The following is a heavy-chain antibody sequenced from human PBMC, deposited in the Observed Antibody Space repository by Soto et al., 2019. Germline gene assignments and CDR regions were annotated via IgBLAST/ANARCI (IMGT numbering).Heavy chain of an antibody. J-gene: IGHJ4*02. CDR3: ARGRSKVAIFGVVIQGRDYFDS. Sequence: GGSLRLSCAASGFTFSSYEMNWVRQAPGKGLEWVSYISSSGSTIYYADSVKGRFTISRDNAKNSLYLQMNSLRAEDTAVYYCARGRSKVAIFGVVIQGRDYFDSWGQGTLV. D-gene: IGHD3-3*01. CDR1: GFTFSSYE. CDR2: ISSSGSTI. V-gene: IGHV3-48*03.